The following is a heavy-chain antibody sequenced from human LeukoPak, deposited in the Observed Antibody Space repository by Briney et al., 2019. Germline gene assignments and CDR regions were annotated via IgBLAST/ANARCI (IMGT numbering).Heavy chain of an antibody. CDR2: IHHTGSF. J-gene: IGHJ4*02. CDR1: GASTSDYY. CDR3: TRGHWALDC. V-gene: IGHV4-59*01. Sequence: SETLPLTRTIFGASTSDYYWSWVRQPPGKGLEWIGYIHHTGSFDYNPSLNSRATISLDTSKNQFSLTLTSVTAADTAVYYCTRGHWALDCWGQGPLVTVSS. D-gene: IGHD3-16*01.